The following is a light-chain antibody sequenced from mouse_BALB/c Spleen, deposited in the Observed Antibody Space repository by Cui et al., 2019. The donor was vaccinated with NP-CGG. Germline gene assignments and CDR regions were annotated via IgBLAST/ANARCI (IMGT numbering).Light chain of an antibody. V-gene: IGLV1*01. CDR2: GTN. CDR3: ALWYSNHWV. Sequence: AVVTHESALTTSPGETVTLTCRSSTGVVATSNYANWVQEKPDHLFTGLIGGTNNRAPGVPARFSGSLIGDKAALTITGAQTEDEAIYFCALWYSNHWVFGGGTKLTVL. CDR1: TGVVATSNY. J-gene: IGLJ1*01.